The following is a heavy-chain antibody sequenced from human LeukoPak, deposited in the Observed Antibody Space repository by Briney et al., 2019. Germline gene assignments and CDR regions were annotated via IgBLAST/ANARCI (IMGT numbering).Heavy chain of an antibody. V-gene: IGHV3-30*02. CDR1: GFTFSSYG. D-gene: IGHD2-2*01. Sequence: SGGSLRLSCAASGFTFSSYGMHWVRQAPGKGLEWVAFIRYDGSNKYYADSVKGRFTISRDNSKNTLYLQMNSLGAEDTAVYYCAKPSGVIVVVPAAAIPPDYWGQGTLVTVSS. CDR3: AKPSGVIVVVPAAAIPPDY. CDR2: IRYDGSNK. J-gene: IGHJ4*02.